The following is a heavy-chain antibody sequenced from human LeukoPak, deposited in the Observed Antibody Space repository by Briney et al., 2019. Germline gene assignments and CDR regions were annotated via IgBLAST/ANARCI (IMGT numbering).Heavy chain of an antibody. V-gene: IGHV3-23*01. CDR2: ISGSGGST. D-gene: IGHD3-3*01. CDR1: GFTFSSYA. Sequence: PGGSLRLSCAASGFTFSSYAMSWVRQAPGKGLEWVSAISGSGGSTYYADSVKGRFTISRDNSKNTLYLQMNILRDEDTAVYYCAKSRDYDFWRGYDLDYWGQGTLVTVSS. J-gene: IGHJ4*02. CDR3: AKSRDYDFWRGYDLDY.